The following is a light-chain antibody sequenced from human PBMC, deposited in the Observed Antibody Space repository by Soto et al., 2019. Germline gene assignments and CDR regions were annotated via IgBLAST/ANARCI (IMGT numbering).Light chain of an antibody. V-gene: IGLV2-14*01. CDR1: NKEVVGYIY. CDR2: DFI. Sequence: QSVLTQPASVSGSPGQSITISCTGNNKEVVGYIYVSWYQQHPGNASNFMIYDFIIRPLWFSSRFFGSKSGNTASLTISGFQAEDEADYYCNSYTTSNTRQIVFGTGTKVTVL. CDR3: NSYTTSNTRQIV. J-gene: IGLJ1*01.